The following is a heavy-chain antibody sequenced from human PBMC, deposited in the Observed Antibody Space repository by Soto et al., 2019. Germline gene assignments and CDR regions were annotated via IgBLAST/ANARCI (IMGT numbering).Heavy chain of an antibody. D-gene: IGHD2-21*01. J-gene: IGHJ5*02. CDR1: GGTFSSHA. CDR2: IIPMFGTP. V-gene: IGHV1-69*01. CDR3: ARDRVVADCYSFGIVDL. Sequence: QVQLVQSGAEVKKPGSSVRVSCKASGGTFSSHAFTWVRQAPGQGLEWMGGIIPMFGTPNYAQKFQGRLTITAESGTSYMELRSVRAEDTAVFFCARDRVVADCYSFGIVDLWGKGTRVTVYS.